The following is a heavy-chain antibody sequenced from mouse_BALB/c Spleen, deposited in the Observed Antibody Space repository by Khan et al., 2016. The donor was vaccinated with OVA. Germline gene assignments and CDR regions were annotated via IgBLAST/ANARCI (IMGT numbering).Heavy chain of an antibody. CDR1: GYTFTSYY. D-gene: IGHD1-1*02. CDR3: TRSWWAAFAY. Sequence: QVQLQQSGAELVKPGASVKLSCKASGYTFTSYYMYWVKQRPGQGLEWIGGINPNNGVTDFNEKFKSKATLTVDKSSSTAYMQLSSLTSEDSAVYYCTRSWWAAFAYWGQGTLVTVSA. V-gene: IGHV1S81*02. J-gene: IGHJ3*01. CDR2: INPNNGVT.